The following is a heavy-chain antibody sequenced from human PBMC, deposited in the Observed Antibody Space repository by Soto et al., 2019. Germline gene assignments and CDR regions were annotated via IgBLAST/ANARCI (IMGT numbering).Heavy chain of an antibody. Sequence: ASVKVFCKASGYTFTSYGISWVRQAPGQGLEWMGWISAYNGNTNYAQELQGRVTMTTDTSTSTAYMELRSLRSDDTAVYYCARAFFGYCSSTSCHYGMDVWRQGTTVTVSS. CDR2: ISAYNGNT. CDR1: GYTFTSYG. D-gene: IGHD2-2*01. J-gene: IGHJ6*02. V-gene: IGHV1-18*04. CDR3: ARAFFGYCSSTSCHYGMDV.